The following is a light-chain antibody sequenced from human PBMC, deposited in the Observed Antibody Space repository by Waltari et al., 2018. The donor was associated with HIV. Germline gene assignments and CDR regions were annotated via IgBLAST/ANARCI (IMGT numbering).Light chain of an antibody. CDR3: ASWDDSLSGLV. Sequence: SVLTQPPSASATPWQRVTIPCSGSSANIGVTYVYWYQQLPGTTPKLLIQRTNQRPSGVPDRFSGSKSGTSASLAISGLRSEDEADYYCASWDDSLSGLVFGGGTKLTVL. CDR1: SANIGVTY. V-gene: IGLV1-47*01. CDR2: RTN. J-gene: IGLJ2*01.